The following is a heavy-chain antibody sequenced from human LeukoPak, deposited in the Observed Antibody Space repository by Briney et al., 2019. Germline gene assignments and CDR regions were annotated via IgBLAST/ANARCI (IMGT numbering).Heavy chain of an antibody. CDR1: GFTFSSYE. CDR3: ARVRRSPNWFDP. CDR2: ISSSGSTI. J-gene: IGHJ5*02. D-gene: IGHD3-3*01. Sequence: PGGSLRLSCAASGFTFSSYEMNWVRQAPGKGLEWVSYISSSGSTIYYADSVKGRFTISSDNAKNSLYLLMNSLRAEDTAVYYCARVRRSPNWFDPWGQGTLVTVSS. V-gene: IGHV3-48*03.